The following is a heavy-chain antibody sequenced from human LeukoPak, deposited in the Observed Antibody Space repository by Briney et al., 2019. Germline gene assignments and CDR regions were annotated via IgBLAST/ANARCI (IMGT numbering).Heavy chain of an antibody. J-gene: IGHJ4*02. CDR1: GGSFSGYY. V-gene: IGHV4-34*01. Sequence: PSETLSLTCAVYGGSFSGYYWSWIRQPPGKGLEWIGEINHSGSTNYNPSLKSRVTISVDTSKNQFSLKLSSVTAAATAVYYCARFNVVVPAANIVWGQGTLVTVSS. D-gene: IGHD2-2*01. CDR3: ARFNVVVPAANIV. CDR2: INHSGST.